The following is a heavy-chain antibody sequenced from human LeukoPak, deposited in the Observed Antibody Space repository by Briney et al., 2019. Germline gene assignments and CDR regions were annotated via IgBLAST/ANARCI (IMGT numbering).Heavy chain of an antibody. Sequence: GGSLRLSCVGSGFSFRYFAIHWVRQAPGKGLEYVSVINTDGRITYYADFVKGRFTISRDNSKNTVYLQMGSLRGDDMAVYYCTRDGGSFCDFDYWGQGALVTVSS. CDR3: TRDGGSFCDFDY. J-gene: IGHJ4*02. V-gene: IGHV3-64*02. D-gene: IGHD1-26*01. CDR2: INTDGRIT. CDR1: GFSFRYFA.